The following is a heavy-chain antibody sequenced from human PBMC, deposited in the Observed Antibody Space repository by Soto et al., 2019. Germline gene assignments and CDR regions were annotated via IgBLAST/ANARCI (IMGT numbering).Heavy chain of an antibody. V-gene: IGHV1-69*13. CDR2: IIPIFGTA. CDR3: ARGSIAPGGFDI. D-gene: IGHD2-15*01. J-gene: IGHJ3*02. CDR1: GCTFTSYA. Sequence: GASVKVSCKASGCTFTSYAISWVRQAPGQGLEWMGGIIPIFGTANYAQKFQGRVTITADESTSTAYMELSSLRSEDTAVYYCARGSIAPGGFDIWGQGTMVIVSS.